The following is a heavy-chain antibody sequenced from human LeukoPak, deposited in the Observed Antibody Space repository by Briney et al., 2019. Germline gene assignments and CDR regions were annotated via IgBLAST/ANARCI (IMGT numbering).Heavy chain of an antibody. V-gene: IGHV3-23*01. CDR3: AKNRGGTYKYYMDV. CDR2: VSGSGGAT. D-gene: IGHD1-1*01. Sequence: GGSLRLSCAASGFTFNKCAMSWVRQAPGMGLEWLSYVSGSGGATYYADSVKGRFTISRDNSKNTVYLQMGSLRAEDTAVYYCAKNRGGTYKYYMDVWGNGTTVTVSS. J-gene: IGHJ6*03. CDR1: GFTFNKCA.